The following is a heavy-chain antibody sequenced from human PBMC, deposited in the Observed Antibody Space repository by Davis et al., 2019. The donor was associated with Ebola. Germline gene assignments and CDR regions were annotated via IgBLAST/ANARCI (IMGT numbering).Heavy chain of an antibody. Sequence: SETLSLTCAVYGGSFSGYYWSWIRQPPGKGLEWIGEINHSGSTNYNPSLKSRVTISVDTSKNQFSLKLSSVTAADTAVYYCARQSSIQLWHYFDYWGQGTLVTVSS. D-gene: IGHD5-18*01. CDR1: GGSFSGYY. V-gene: IGHV4-34*01. CDR2: INHSGST. J-gene: IGHJ4*02. CDR3: ARQSSIQLWHYFDY.